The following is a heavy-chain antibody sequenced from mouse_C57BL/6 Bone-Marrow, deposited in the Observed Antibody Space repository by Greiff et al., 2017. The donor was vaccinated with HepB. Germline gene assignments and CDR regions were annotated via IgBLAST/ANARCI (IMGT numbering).Heavy chain of an antibody. CDR3: ARSDYYGRSFGY. J-gene: IGHJ2*01. CDR2: IYPGGGYT. Sequence: QVQLQQSGAELVRPGTSVKMSCKASGYTFTNYWIGWAKQRPGHGLEWIGDIYPGGGYTNYNEKFKGKATLTADKSSSTAYMQFSSLTSEDSAIYYCARSDYYGRSFGYWGQGTTLPVSS. D-gene: IGHD1-1*01. V-gene: IGHV1-63*01. CDR1: GYTFTNYW.